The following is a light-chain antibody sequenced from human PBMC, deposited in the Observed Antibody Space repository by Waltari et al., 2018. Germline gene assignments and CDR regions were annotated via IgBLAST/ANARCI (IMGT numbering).Light chain of an antibody. V-gene: IGLV1-40*01. CDR2: GKS. J-gene: IGLJ3*02. CDR1: SSNIGAGYD. Sequence: QSVLTQPPSVSGAPGKRVTISCTGSSSNIGAGYDVHWYRHLPETAPKLLIYGKSNRPSGVPDRFSASKSGASASLAITGLQAEDEADYYCQSYDSRLRAWVFGGGTQLTVL. CDR3: QSYDSRLRAWV.